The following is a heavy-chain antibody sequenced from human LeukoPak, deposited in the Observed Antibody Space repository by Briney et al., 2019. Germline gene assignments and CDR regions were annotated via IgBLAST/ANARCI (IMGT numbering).Heavy chain of an antibody. J-gene: IGHJ4*02. D-gene: IGHD3-10*01. CDR2: ISAYNGNT. CDR1: GYTLTELS. Sequence: GASVKVSCKVSGYTLTELSMHWVRQAPGQGLEWMGWISAYNGNTNYAQKLQGRVTMTTDTSTSTAYMELSRLRSDDTAVYYCARDRRTFGLSHPSPFDYWGQGTLVTVSS. V-gene: IGHV1-18*01. CDR3: ARDRRTFGLSHPSPFDY.